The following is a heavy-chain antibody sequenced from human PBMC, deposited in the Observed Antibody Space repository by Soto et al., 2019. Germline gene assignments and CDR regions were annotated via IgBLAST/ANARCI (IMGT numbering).Heavy chain of an antibody. D-gene: IGHD6-19*01. Sequence: GGSLRLSCAASGVTFSSYSMNWVRQAPGKGLEWVSSISSSSSYIYYADSVKGRFTISRDNAKNSLYLQMNSLRAGDTAVYYCATRIPITVGGQGTLVTVSS. J-gene: IGHJ4*02. CDR2: ISSSSSYI. CDR3: ATRIPITV. V-gene: IGHV3-21*01. CDR1: GVTFSSYS.